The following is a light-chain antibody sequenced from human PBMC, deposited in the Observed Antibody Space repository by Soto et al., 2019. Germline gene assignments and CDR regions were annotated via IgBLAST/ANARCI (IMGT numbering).Light chain of an antibody. CDR3: QQYATWPLEYT. CDR1: QSISNN. Sequence: IVMTQSPATLSVSPGERATLSCRASQSISNNLAWYQQKPGQAPRLLIYGASTRATGVPARFSGSGSGTEFTLTISSLQSEDFAVYHCQQYATWPLEYTFGQGTKLEI. V-gene: IGKV3-15*01. J-gene: IGKJ2*01. CDR2: GAS.